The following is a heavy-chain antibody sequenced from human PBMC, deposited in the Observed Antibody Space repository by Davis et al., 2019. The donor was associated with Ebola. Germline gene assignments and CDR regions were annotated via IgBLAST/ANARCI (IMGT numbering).Heavy chain of an antibody. J-gene: IGHJ6*02. CDR3: ARANRGYSYYSYYYYGMDV. V-gene: IGHV4-34*01. Sequence: MPSETLSLTCAVYGGSFSGYYWSWIRQPPGKGLEWMGEINHHGITSYNPSLKSRVSMSVDTSKKQFSLKVTSVTAADTAVYYCARANRGYSYYSYYYYGMDVWGQGTTVTVSS. D-gene: IGHD5-18*01. CDR2: INHHGIT. CDR1: GGSFSGYY.